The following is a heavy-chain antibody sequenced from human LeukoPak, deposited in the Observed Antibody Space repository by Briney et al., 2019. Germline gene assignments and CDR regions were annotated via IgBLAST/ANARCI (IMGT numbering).Heavy chain of an antibody. CDR3: ARVPNGEEWEQPADAFDI. V-gene: IGHV1-8*01. Sequence: ASVKVSCKASGYTFTSYDINWVRQATGQGLEWMGWMNPNSGNTGYAQKFQGGVTMTRNTSISTAYMELSSLRSEDTAVYYCARVPNGEEWEQPADAFDIWGQGTMVTVSS. CDR2: MNPNSGNT. CDR1: GYTFTSYD. J-gene: IGHJ3*02. D-gene: IGHD1-26*01.